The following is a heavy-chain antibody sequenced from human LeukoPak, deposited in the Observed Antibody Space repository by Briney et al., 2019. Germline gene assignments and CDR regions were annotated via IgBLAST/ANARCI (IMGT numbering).Heavy chain of an antibody. CDR1: GGSISSYY. CDR3: ARGGVRGVISL. V-gene: IGHV4-59*01. J-gene: IGHJ4*02. D-gene: IGHD3-10*01. Sequence: SETLSLTCTVSGGSISSYYWSWIRQPPGKGLEWIGYIYYSGSTNYNPSLKSRVTISVDTSKNQFSLKLSSVTAADTAVYYCARGGVRGVISLWGQGTLVTVSS. CDR2: IYYSGST.